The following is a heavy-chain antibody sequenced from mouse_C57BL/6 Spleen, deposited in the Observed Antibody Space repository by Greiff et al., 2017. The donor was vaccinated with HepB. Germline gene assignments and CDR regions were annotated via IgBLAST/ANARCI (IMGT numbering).Heavy chain of an antibody. CDR1: GFTFSSYA. V-gene: IGHV5-4*01. Sequence: EVKLMESGGGLVKPGGSLKLSCAASGFTFSSYAMSWVRQTPVKRMEGVATISDGGSYTYYPENVKGRFTISRDNAKNNLYLQMSHLKSEDTAKYYSARDHEYYYAMDCWGQRATVTVSS. J-gene: IGHJ4*01. D-gene: IGHD5-1*01. CDR2: ISDGGSYT. CDR3: ARDHEYYYAMDC.